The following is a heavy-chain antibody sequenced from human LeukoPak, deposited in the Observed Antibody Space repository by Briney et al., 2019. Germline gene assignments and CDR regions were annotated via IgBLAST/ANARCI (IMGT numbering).Heavy chain of an antibody. CDR1: GFTFNLYG. V-gene: IGHV3-30*02. D-gene: IGHD1-26*01. CDR2: TRYDGSNK. CDR3: ARDPYSGNYGNYYYYYMDV. J-gene: IGHJ6*03. Sequence: GGSLRLSCVASGFTFNLYGMHWVRQAPGKGLEWVAFTRYDGSNKYYADSVKGRFTISRDNSKNTLYLQMNSLGPEDTAVYYCARDPYSGNYGNYYYYYMDVWGKGTTVTISS.